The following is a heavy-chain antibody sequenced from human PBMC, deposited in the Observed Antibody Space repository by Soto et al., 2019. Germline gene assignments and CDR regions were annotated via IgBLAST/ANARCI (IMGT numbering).Heavy chain of an antibody. D-gene: IGHD2-15*01. CDR2: ITWNGVNT. CDR3: TRGYCSVGSCAFDI. CDR1: GFTFDDYA. Sequence: EEQLVESGGALVQPGRSLRLSCAASGFTFDDYAMHWVRQVPGKGLEWVSFITWNGVNTAYADSIRGRFTISRDNAKNSLDLQMISLGAEDTAFYYCTRGYCSVGSCAFDIWGQGTMVAVSS. V-gene: IGHV3-9*01. J-gene: IGHJ3*02.